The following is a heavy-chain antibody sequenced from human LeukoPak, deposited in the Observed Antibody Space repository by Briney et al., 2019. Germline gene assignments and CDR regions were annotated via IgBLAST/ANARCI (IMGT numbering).Heavy chain of an antibody. CDR3: AKGDSAILVDY. CDR1: GFTFDDYA. CDR2: ISWNSGSI. D-gene: IGHD5-18*01. J-gene: IGHJ4*02. Sequence: GRSLRLSCAASGFTFDDYAMHWVRQAPGKGLEWVSGISWNSGSIGYADSVKGRFTISRDNAKNSLYLQMNSLRAEDTALYYCAKGDSAILVDYWGQGTLVTVSS. V-gene: IGHV3-9*01.